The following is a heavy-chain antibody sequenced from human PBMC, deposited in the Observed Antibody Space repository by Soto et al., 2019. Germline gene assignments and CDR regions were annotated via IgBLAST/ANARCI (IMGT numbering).Heavy chain of an antibody. Sequence: ASVKVSCKASGYTFTSYGISWVRQAPGQGLEWMGWISAYNGNTNYAQKHQGRVTMTTDTSTSTTYMELRSLRSDDTDMYYYTRDGGGSNFDYGGQETLVTFSS. CDR2: ISAYNGNT. V-gene: IGHV1-18*01. D-gene: IGHD3-16*01. CDR1: GYTFTSYG. CDR3: TRDGGGSNFDY. J-gene: IGHJ4*02.